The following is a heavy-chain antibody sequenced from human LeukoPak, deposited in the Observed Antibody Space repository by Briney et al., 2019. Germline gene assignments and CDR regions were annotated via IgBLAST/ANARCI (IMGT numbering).Heavy chain of an antibody. CDR2: ISEDGSIT. Sequence: AGGSLRLSCAASGFTFDKCAMHWVRQGPGKGLEWVAIISEDGSITYYADSVKGRFTISRDNSRNSLYLEMNSLRSEDSALYYCAEDPRREYYFDFWGQGARVTVSS. CDR3: AEDPRREYYFDF. CDR1: GFTFDKCA. J-gene: IGHJ4*02. V-gene: IGHV3-43*02.